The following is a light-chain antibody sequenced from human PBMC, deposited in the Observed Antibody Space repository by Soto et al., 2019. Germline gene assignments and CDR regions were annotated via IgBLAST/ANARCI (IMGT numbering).Light chain of an antibody. CDR3: QKYNSARRMFT. CDR2: DAS. Sequence: DIQMTQSPSSLSASVGDRVTITCRASQGITSYLAWYQQKPGKVPKLLIYDASTLQSGVPSRFSGSGSRTDFTLTISSLQPADVATYYCQKYNSARRMFTFGPGPTVDIK. CDR1: QGITSY. J-gene: IGKJ3*01. V-gene: IGKV1-27*01.